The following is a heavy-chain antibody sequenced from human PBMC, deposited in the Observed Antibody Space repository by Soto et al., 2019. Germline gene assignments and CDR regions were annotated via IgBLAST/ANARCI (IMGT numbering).Heavy chain of an antibody. CDR3: ARGPGGYCSGGSCPRPNNWFDP. D-gene: IGHD2-15*01. V-gene: IGHV4-34*01. Sequence: SETLSLTCAVYGGSFSGYYLSWIRQPPGKGLEWIGEINHSGSTNYNPSLKSRVTISVDTSKNQFSLKLSSVTAADTAVYYCARGPGGYCSGGSCPRPNNWFDPWGQGTLVTVSS. J-gene: IGHJ5*02. CDR1: GGSFSGYY. CDR2: INHSGST.